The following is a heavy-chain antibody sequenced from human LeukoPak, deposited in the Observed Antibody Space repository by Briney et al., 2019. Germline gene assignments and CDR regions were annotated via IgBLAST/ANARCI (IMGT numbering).Heavy chain of an antibody. J-gene: IGHJ4*02. CDR1: GFTLSSYA. CDR3: AKAGDSYNVMIDY. Sequence: GGSLRLSCAASGFTLSSYAMSWVRQAPGKGLEWVSAISGSGGSTYYADSVKGRFTISRDNSKNTLYLQMNSLRAEDTAVYYCAKAGDSYNVMIDYWGQGTLVTVSS. D-gene: IGHD5-24*01. CDR2: ISGSGGST. V-gene: IGHV3-23*01.